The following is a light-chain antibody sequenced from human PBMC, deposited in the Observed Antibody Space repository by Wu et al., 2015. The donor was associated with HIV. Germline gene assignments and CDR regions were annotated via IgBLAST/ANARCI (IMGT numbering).Light chain of an antibody. CDR1: QSVSSN. V-gene: IGKV3-15*01. J-gene: IGKJ1*01. CDR2: GAS. Sequence: EIVLTQSPGTLSLSPGERATLSCRASQSVSSNLAWYQQKPGQAPRLLMYGASTRAAGIPARFSGSGSGTEFTLTISSMQSEDSAVYYCQQYNNWRTFGQGTKVEIK. CDR3: QQYNNWRT.